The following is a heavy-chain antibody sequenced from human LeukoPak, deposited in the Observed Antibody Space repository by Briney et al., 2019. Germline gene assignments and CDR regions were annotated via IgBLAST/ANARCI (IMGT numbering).Heavy chain of an antibody. Sequence: PGGSLRLSCAASRFTFSSYAMSWVRQAQGKGLEWVSAICGSGGSTYYADSVKGRFTISRDNSKNTLYLQMNSLRAEDTAVYYCSNCLTYCFDLWGQGTRVSVSS. CDR2: ICGSGGST. CDR1: RFTFSSYA. J-gene: IGHJ5*02. V-gene: IGHV3-23*01. CDR3: SNCLTYCFDL.